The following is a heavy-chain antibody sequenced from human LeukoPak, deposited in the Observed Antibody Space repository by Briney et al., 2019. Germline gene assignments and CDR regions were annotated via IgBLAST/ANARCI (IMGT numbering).Heavy chain of an antibody. CDR1: GFTFINYA. D-gene: IGHD6-19*01. CDR2: IRGSRDNT. V-gene: IGHV3-23*01. CDR3: AKTPLDYSRGWSSFPS. J-gene: IGHJ4*02. Sequence: GGSLRLSCAAPGFTFINYAMSWVRQAPGKGLEWVSTIRGSRDNTYYADSVKGRFTISRDNSKNTLYLQMSSLRAEDTAIHYCAKTPLDYSRGWSSFPSGAQETLVTASS.